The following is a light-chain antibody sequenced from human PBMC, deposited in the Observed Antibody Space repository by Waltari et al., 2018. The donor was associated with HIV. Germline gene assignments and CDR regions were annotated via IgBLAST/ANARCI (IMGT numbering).Light chain of an antibody. J-gene: IGLJ1*01. CDR1: DSNIGTNS. V-gene: IGLV1-44*01. Sequence: QSVLTQPPSTSGTPGQRVTISCSGTDSNIGTNSVNWYQHLPGPAPKVLIYRNDRRPSGVPDRLSASKSGTSASLAISGLRSEDEADYYCAAWDDSLPGYVFGSGTKVTVL. CDR3: AAWDDSLPGYV. CDR2: RND.